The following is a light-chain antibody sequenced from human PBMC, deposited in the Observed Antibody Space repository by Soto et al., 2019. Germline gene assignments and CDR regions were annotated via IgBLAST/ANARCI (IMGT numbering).Light chain of an antibody. CDR3: QQYNNYPRT. Sequence: EIVMTQSPATLSVSPGERATLSCRASQSVSSNLAWYQQKRGQAPRLLIYGASTRATGIPARFSGSGSGTEFTLTISSLQSEDFATYFCQQYNNYPRTFGQGTKVEIK. J-gene: IGKJ1*01. CDR1: QSVSSN. V-gene: IGKV3-15*01. CDR2: GAS.